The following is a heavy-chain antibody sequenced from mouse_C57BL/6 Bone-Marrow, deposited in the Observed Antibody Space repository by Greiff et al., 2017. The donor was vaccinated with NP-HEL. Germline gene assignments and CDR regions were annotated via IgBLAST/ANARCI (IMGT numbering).Heavy chain of an antibody. CDR2: ISYDGSN. D-gene: IGHD1-1*01. Sequence: VQLQQSGPGLVKPSQSLSLTCSVTGYSITSGYYWNWIRQFPGNKLEWMGYISYDGSNNYNPSLKNRISITRDTSKNQFFLKLNSVTTEDTATYYCARDYYGSSYVGFAYWGQGTLVTVSA. J-gene: IGHJ3*01. CDR3: ARDYYGSSYVGFAY. CDR1: GYSITSGYY. V-gene: IGHV3-6*01.